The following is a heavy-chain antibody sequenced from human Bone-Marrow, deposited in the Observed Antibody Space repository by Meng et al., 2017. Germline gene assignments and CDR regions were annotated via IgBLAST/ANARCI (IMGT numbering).Heavy chain of an antibody. D-gene: IGHD3-10*01. Sequence: QVQLQQWGAGLLKPSVTLSLTCAVFGGSFSGNYWSWIRQPPGKGLEWIGEINDSGSTYYNPSLKSRITISIDTSKNQFSLKLSSVTAADTAVYYCARPETGDYFDYWGPGTLVTVSS. V-gene: IGHV4-34*01. CDR1: GGSFSGNY. CDR3: ARPETGDYFDY. J-gene: IGHJ4*02. CDR2: INDSGST.